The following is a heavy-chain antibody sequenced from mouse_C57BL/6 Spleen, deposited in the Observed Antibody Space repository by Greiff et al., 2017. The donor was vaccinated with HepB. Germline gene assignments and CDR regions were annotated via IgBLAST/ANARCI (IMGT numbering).Heavy chain of an antibody. J-gene: IGHJ4*01. CDR3: ARGSYDGYYNAMDY. CDR1: GYTFTSYW. D-gene: IGHD2-3*01. Sequence: VQLQQSGAELVKPGASVKLSCKASGYTFTSYWMHWVKQRPGRGLEWIGRIDPNSGGTKYNEKFKSKATLTVDKPSSTAYMQLSSLTSEDSAVYYCARGSYDGYYNAMDYWGQGTSVTVSS. CDR2: IDPNSGGT. V-gene: IGHV1-72*01.